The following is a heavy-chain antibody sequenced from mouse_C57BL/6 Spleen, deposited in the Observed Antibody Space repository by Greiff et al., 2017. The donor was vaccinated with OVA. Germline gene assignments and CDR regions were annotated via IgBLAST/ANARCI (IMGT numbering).Heavy chain of an antibody. J-gene: IGHJ1*03. CDR1: GYSFTGYY. CDR3: ARGEIYYDYADWYFDV. CDR2: INPSTGGT. Sequence: EVQLQQSGPELVKPGASVKISCKASGYSFTGYYMNGVKQSPEKSLEWIGEINPSTGGTTYNQKFKAKATLTVDKSSSTAYMQLKSLTSEDSAVYYCARGEIYYDYADWYFDVWGTGTTVTVSS. V-gene: IGHV1-42*01. D-gene: IGHD2-4*01.